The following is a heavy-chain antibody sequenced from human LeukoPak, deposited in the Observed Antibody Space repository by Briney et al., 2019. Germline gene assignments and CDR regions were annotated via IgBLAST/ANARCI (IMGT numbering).Heavy chain of an antibody. CDR3: ARVLYSYGYGTIYYFDY. D-gene: IGHD5-18*01. J-gene: IGHJ4*02. V-gene: IGHV4-39*07. Sequence: KPSETLSLTCTVSGGSISSSSYYWGWIRQPPGKGLEWIGSIYYSGSTYYNPSLKSRVTISVDTSKNRFSLKLSSVTAADTAVYYCARVLYSYGYGTIYYFDYWGQGTLVTVSS. CDR1: GGSISSSSYY. CDR2: IYYSGST.